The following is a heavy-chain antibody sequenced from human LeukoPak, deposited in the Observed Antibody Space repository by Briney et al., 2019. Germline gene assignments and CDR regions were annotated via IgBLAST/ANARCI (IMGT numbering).Heavy chain of an antibody. J-gene: IGHJ3*02. CDR3: ARVLRGAFDI. V-gene: IGHV3-7*02. CDR2: IKQDGSEK. Sequence: AGGSLRHSCAASGFTFSSYWMSWVRQAPGKGLEWVANIKQDGSEKDYVDSVKGRFTISRDNAKNSLYLQMSSLRAEDTAVYYCARVLRGAFDIWGQGTMVTVSS. CDR1: GFTFSSYW.